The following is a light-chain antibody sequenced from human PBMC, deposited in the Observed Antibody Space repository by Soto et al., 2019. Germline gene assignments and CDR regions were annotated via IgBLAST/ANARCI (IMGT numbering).Light chain of an antibody. CDR3: QQVYSCPHT. J-gene: IGKJ2*01. CDR2: GAS. Sequence: DTQMTQSPSSLTASVSDRVTITCRASQSMSNHLNWYQQKPGQVPDVLIYGASSLQAGVPARFTGSGSGTDFTLTISSLQPEDFATYYCQQVYSCPHTFGQGTKLEV. V-gene: IGKV1-39*01. CDR1: QSMSNH.